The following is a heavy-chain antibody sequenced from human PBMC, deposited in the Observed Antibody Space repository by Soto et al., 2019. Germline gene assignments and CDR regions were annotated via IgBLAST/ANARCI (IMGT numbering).Heavy chain of an antibody. CDR2: ISGSGGST. J-gene: IGHJ6*02. CDR3: AKDGMIFGRTYYYYGMDV. Sequence: HPGGSLRLSCAASGFTFSSYAMSWVRQAPGKGLEWVSAISGSGGSTYYADSVRGRFTISRDNSKNTLYLQMNSLRAEDTAVYYCAKDGMIFGRTYYYYGMDVWGQGTTVTVSS. CDR1: GFTFSSYA. D-gene: IGHD3-3*01. V-gene: IGHV3-23*01.